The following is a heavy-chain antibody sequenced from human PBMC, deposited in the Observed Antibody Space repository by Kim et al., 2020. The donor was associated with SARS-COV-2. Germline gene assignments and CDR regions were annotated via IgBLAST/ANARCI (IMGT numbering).Heavy chain of an antibody. V-gene: IGHV1-24*01. J-gene: IGHJ6*02. Sequence: ASVKVSCKVSGYTLTELSMHWVRQAPGKGLEWMGGFDPEDGETIYAQKFQGRVTMTEDTSTDTAYMELSSLRSEDTAVYYCATIRLIFGVVTYGMDVWGQGTTVTVSS. CDR1: GYTLTELS. CDR3: ATIRLIFGVVTYGMDV. CDR2: FDPEDGET. D-gene: IGHD3-3*01.